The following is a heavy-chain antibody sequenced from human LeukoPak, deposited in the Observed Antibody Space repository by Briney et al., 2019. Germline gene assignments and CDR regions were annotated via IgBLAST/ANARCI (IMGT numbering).Heavy chain of an antibody. CDR3: AAYRQVLLPFES. J-gene: IGHJ4*02. Sequence: GGSLRLSCAASGFTFSTFAMIWVRQPPGKGLEWVSSIFPSGGEIHYADSVRGRFTISRDNSKSTLSLQMNSLRAEDTAIYYCAAYRQVLLPFESWGQGTLVTVSS. V-gene: IGHV3-23*01. CDR1: GFTFSTFA. D-gene: IGHD2-8*02. CDR2: IFPSGGEI.